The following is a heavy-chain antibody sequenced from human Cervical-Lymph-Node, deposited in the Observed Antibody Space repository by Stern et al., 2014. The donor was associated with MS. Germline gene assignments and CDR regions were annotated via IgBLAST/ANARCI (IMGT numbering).Heavy chain of an antibody. J-gene: IGHJ6*02. D-gene: IGHD3-9*01. CDR3: ARAPGYFTGDYYYGLDV. CDR2: IYHSGNT. CDR1: GGSISNTYW. Sequence: QVQLQESGPGLVKPSGTLSLTCGVSGGSISNTYWWTWVRQPPGKGLEGIGEIYHSGNTNYSPYRKSRVSISVDKSKTQFSLWLGCVTAADTAVYYCARAPGYFTGDYYYGLDVWGQGTPVTVSS. V-gene: IGHV4-4*02.